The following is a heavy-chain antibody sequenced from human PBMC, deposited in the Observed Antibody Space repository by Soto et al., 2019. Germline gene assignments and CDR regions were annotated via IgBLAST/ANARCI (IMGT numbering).Heavy chain of an antibody. CDR3: ARASSSSSAADY. CDR2: IYDTESA. J-gene: IGHJ4*02. D-gene: IGHD6-6*01. V-gene: IGHV4-31*03. Sequence: QVQLQESGPGLVKPSQTLSLTCNVSGESISSGGYYWSWIRHHPGKGLEWIGYIYDTESAYYNPSLKIRVTISMDTSKNQFAMRLSSVTAADTAVYYCARASSSSSAADYWGQGILGTVSS. CDR1: GESISSGGYY.